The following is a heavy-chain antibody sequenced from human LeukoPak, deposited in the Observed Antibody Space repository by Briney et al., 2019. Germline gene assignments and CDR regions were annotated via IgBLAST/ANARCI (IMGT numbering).Heavy chain of an antibody. CDR3: AKDAKPWLAHYFDF. Sequence: GGSLRLSCAASGFNFGDYAMHWVRQAPGKGLEWVSFISWDGGLTYYADSVKGRFTISRDNNKRSLYLQMNSLRAEDTALYYCAKDAKPWLAHYFDFWGHGTLVTVSS. CDR2: ISWDGGLT. D-gene: IGHD6-19*01. CDR1: GFNFGDYA. J-gene: IGHJ4*01. V-gene: IGHV3-43D*03.